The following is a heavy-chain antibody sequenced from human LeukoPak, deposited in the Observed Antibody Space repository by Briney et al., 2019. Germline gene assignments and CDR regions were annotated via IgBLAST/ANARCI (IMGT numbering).Heavy chain of an antibody. D-gene: IGHD3-9*01. CDR2: IYTSGST. CDR1: GGSISSGSYY. CDR3: ARVRARYFDWLLYQEFDY. V-gene: IGHV4-61*02. Sequence: SETLSLTCTVSGGSISSGSYYWSWIRQPAGKGLEWIGRIYTSGSTNYNPSLKSRVTISVDTSKNRFSLKLSSVTAADMAVYYCARVRARYFDWLLYQEFDYWGQGTLVTVSS. J-gene: IGHJ4*02.